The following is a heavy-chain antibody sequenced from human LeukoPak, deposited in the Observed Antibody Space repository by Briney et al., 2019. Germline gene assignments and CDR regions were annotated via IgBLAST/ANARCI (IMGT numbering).Heavy chain of an antibody. Sequence: SETLSLTCTVSGGSITSSYYWGWIRQPPGKGLEWIGSISSSGGTYYNPSLKSRFTMSVDTSKSQFSLKLNSATAADTAVYSCARQERRDGSPKGCFDIWGQGTMVTVSS. CDR1: GGSITSSYY. CDR3: ARQERRDGSPKGCFDI. CDR2: ISSSGGT. D-gene: IGHD5-24*01. V-gene: IGHV4-39*01. J-gene: IGHJ3*02.